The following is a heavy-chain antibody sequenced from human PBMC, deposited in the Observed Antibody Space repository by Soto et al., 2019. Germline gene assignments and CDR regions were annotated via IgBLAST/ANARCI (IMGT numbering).Heavy chain of an antibody. J-gene: IGHJ6*02. CDR1: GFTFSSYW. D-gene: IGHD2-2*01. V-gene: IGHV3-74*01. CDR2: INSDGSST. Sequence: PGGSLRLSCAASGFTFSSYWMHWVRQAPGKGLVWVSRINSDGSSTSYADSVKGRFTISRDNAKNTLYLQMNSLRAEDTAVYYCARSALYCISTSCSKPLTDYGMDVWGQGTTVTVSS. CDR3: ARSALYCISTSCSKPLTDYGMDV.